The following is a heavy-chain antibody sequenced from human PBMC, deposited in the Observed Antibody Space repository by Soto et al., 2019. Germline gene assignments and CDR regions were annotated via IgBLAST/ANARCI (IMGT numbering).Heavy chain of an antibody. Sequence: QVQLVESGGGVVQPGGSLRLSCAASGFTFSSYGMHWVRQAPGKGLEWVAVISYHGINTHYADSVKGRFTISRDNYKNTLYLHMNSLRPEDTDVYYCAKTGDSGYDWGWFDPWGQGTLVTVSS. D-gene: IGHD5-12*01. CDR1: GFTFSSYG. V-gene: IGHV3-30*18. CDR3: AKTGDSGYDWGWFDP. CDR2: ISYHGINT. J-gene: IGHJ5*02.